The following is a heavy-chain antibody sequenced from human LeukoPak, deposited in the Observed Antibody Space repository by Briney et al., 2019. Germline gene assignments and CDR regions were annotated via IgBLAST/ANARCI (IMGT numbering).Heavy chain of an antibody. CDR3: ARDRTKVTAYDDALDI. J-gene: IGHJ3*02. CDR2: ISDIGTTQ. V-gene: IGHV3-48*03. D-gene: IGHD2-21*02. CDR1: GFTFSSYE. Sequence: GGSLRLSCAASGFTFSSYELNWVRQAPGKGLEWVSYISDIGTTQHYADSVKGRFTISRDNAKNSLYLQMNSLTAEDTAVYYCARDRTKVTAYDDALDIWGQGTMVIVSS.